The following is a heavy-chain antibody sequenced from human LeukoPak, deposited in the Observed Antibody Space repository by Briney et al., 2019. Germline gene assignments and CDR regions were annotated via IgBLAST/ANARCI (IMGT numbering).Heavy chain of an antibody. D-gene: IGHD1-14*01. V-gene: IGHV3-21*06. CDR1: GFTFSRYE. CDR3: ATETNGRHYDY. J-gene: IGHJ4*02. CDR2: IGPTGSDR. Sequence: GGSLRLSCAASGFTFSRYEMNLVRQAPGKGLKWVAFIGPTGSDRYHADSIKGRFTISRDNANNFLYLQMNSLRAEYTAVYYCATETNGRHYDYWGQGTLLTVSS.